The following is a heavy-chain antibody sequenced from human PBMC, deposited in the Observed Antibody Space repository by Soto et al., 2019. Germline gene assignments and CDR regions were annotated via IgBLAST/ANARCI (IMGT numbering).Heavy chain of an antibody. CDR3: QYSGYDLDY. CDR2: IRGKANSCAT. D-gene: IGHD5-12*01. J-gene: IGHJ4*02. CDR1: GFTFSGSA. Sequence: GGSLRLSCAASGFTFSGSAMHWVHQASGKGLEWVGRIRGKANSCATAYAASVKGRFTISRDDSKNTAYLQMNSLKTEDTAVYYWQYSGYDLDYWGQGTLVTVSS. V-gene: IGHV3-73*01.